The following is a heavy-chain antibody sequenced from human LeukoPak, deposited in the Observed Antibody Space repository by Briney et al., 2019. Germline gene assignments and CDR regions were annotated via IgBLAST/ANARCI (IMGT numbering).Heavy chain of an antibody. CDR2: IKHSGRT. V-gene: IGHV4-34*01. J-gene: IGHJ5*02. Sequence: SETLSLTCAVYGGSFSGYYWNWSRQPPGKGLEWIGEIKHSGRTNYNASLKSRVTISEDTSKNQFSLKLSSVTAADTAVYYCAGRRAWGQGTLVTVS. CDR1: GGSFSGYY. CDR3: AGRRA.